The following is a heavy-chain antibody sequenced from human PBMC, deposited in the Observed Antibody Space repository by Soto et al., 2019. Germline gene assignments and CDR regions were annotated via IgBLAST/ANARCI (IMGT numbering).Heavy chain of an antibody. V-gene: IGHV4-34*01. Sequence: SETLSLTCAVYGGSFSGYYWSWIRQPPGKGLEWIGEINHSGSTNYNPSLKSRVTISVDTSKNQFYLKLSSVTAADTAVDYCARGQVRYYYGSGKAHNWFDPWGQGTLVTVS. CDR2: INHSGST. CDR1: GGSFSGYY. CDR3: ARGQVRYYYGSGKAHNWFDP. J-gene: IGHJ5*02. D-gene: IGHD3-10*01.